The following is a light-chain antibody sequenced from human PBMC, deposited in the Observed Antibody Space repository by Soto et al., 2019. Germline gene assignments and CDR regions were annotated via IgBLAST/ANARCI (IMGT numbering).Light chain of an antibody. V-gene: IGLV2-14*01. J-gene: IGLJ2*01. Sequence: QSALTQPASVSGSPGQSITISCTGTSSDVGGYNYVSWYQQHPGKAPQLMIYEVTNRPSGVSNRFSGSKSGNTASLTISGLQAEDEADYYCSSYTSSSTVLFGGGTKLT. CDR1: SSDVGGYNY. CDR2: EVT. CDR3: SSYTSSSTVL.